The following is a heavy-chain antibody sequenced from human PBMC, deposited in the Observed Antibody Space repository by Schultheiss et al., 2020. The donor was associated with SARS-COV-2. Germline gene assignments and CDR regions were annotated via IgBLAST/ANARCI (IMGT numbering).Heavy chain of an antibody. Sequence: SETLSLTCTVSGGSISSYYWSWIRQPPGKGLEWIGRIYTSGSTNYNPSLKSRVTISVDTSKNQFSLKLSSVTAADTAVYYCARGRRVVVAATPVTFDIWGQGTMVTVSS. CDR1: GGSISSYY. D-gene: IGHD2-15*01. J-gene: IGHJ3*02. CDR3: ARGRRVVVAATPVTFDI. V-gene: IGHV4-4*07. CDR2: IYTSGST.